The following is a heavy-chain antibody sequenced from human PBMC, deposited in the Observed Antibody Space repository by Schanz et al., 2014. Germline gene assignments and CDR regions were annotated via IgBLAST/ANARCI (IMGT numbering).Heavy chain of an antibody. CDR2: ISPTGSST. J-gene: IGHJ4*02. CDR3: ARLDSSSWYPRY. CDR1: GITFSGYS. V-gene: IGHV3-21*04. D-gene: IGHD6-13*01. Sequence: VQLVESGGGVVQPGRSLRLSCAASGITFSGYSMNWVRQAPGKGLEWVSNISPTGSSTYYADSVKGRFTTSRDNGKKSMYLQMNSLRAEDTAVYYCARLDSSSWYPRYWGQGTLVTVSS.